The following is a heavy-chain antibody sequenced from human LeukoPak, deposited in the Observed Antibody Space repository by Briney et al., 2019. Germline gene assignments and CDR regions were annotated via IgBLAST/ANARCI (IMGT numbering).Heavy chain of an antibody. Sequence: PGESLKISCQASGYIFTNYWIGWVRQMPGQGLEWMGIIYPSDSDPRYSPSFQGQVIISVDKSINTAYLQWGSLKASDTAMYYCARHPGLGSGSYHFDYWGQGTLVTVSS. V-gene: IGHV5-51*01. J-gene: IGHJ4*02. CDR2: IYPSDSDP. CDR1: GYIFTNYW. D-gene: IGHD3-10*01. CDR3: ARHPGLGSGSYHFDY.